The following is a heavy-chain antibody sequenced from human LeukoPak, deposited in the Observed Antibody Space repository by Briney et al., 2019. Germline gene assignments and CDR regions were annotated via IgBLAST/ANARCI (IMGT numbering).Heavy chain of an antibody. V-gene: IGHV4-59*01. J-gene: IGHJ4*02. CDR3: AKVTGRQLDF. CDR2: IYYSGST. Sequence: PSETLSLTCTVSGGSISSYYWSWIRQPPGKGLEWIGYIYYSGSTNYNPSLKSRVTISVDTSKNQFSLKLSSVTAADTAVYYCAKVTGRQLDFWGQGTLVTVSS. D-gene: IGHD6-13*01. CDR1: GGSISSYY.